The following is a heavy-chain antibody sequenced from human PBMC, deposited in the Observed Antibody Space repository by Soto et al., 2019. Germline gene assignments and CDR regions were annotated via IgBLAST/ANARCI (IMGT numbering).Heavy chain of an antibody. CDR3: ARGGYCTSITCQNFFAP. CDR2: IIPILDIA. Sequence: QVQLVQSGAEVKKPGSSVKVSCKASGDTFRNYTITWVRQAPGQGLEWMGRIIPILDIANSAQKFQGRVNLTANKSTGTVYMDLSSLTSEDTAVYYCARGGYCTSITCQNFFAPWGQGTLVTVSS. J-gene: IGHJ5*02. V-gene: IGHV1-69*02. D-gene: IGHD2-2*01. CDR1: GDTFRNYT.